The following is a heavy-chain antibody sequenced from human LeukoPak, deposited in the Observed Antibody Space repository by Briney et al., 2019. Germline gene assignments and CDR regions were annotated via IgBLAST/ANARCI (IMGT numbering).Heavy chain of an antibody. V-gene: IGHV3-74*01. J-gene: IGHJ5*02. CDR3: AREYYYDSAGYYSVPNH. D-gene: IGHD3-22*01. Sequence: PGGSLRLSCAASGFTFSSYWMHWVRQAPGKGLVWVSRINSDGISTSYADSVKGRFTISRDNAKNTLYLQMNSLRAEDTAVYYCAREYYYDSAGYYSVPNHWGQGTLVTVSS. CDR1: GFTFSSYW. CDR2: INSDGIST.